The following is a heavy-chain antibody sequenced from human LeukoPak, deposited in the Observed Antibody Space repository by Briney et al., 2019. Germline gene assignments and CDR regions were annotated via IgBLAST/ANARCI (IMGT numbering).Heavy chain of an antibody. D-gene: IGHD3-10*01. CDR1: GGTFSSYA. V-gene: IGHV1-69*05. Sequence: SVTVSCKASGGTFSSYAISWVRQAPGQGLEWMGGIIPIFGTANYAQKFQGRVTITTDESTSTAYMELSSLRSEDTGVYNCARSALVRGVMYYFDNTGERAPGTASS. CDR3: ARSALVRGVMYYFDN. J-gene: IGHJ4*02. CDR2: IIPIFGTA.